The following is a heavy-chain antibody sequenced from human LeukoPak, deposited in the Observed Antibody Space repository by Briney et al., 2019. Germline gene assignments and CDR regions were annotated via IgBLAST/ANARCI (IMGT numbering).Heavy chain of an antibody. J-gene: IGHJ4*02. CDR1: GFTFSSYA. V-gene: IGHV3-33*06. CDR2: MWYDGSNK. CDR3: AKDGYGGNSGGFDY. Sequence: GGSLRLSCAASGFTFSSYATSWVRQAPGKGLEWVAVMWYDGSNKYYADSVKGRFTISRDNSKNTLYLQMNSLRAEDTAVYYCAKDGYGGNSGGFDYWGQGTLVTVSS. D-gene: IGHD4-23*01.